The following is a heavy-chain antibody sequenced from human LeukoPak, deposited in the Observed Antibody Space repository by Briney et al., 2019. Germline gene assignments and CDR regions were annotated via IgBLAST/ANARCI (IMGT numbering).Heavy chain of an antibody. D-gene: IGHD3-22*01. CDR3: ARGFFAGPGYYDSRRRPRGAFDI. CDR2: IYYSGST. V-gene: IGHV4-39*07. CDR1: GGSIRSSSYY. Sequence: PSETLSLTCTVSGGSIRSSSYYWGWIRQPPGKGLEWIGSIYYSGSTYYNPSLKSRVTISVDTSKNQFSQKLSSVTAADTAVYYCARGFFAGPGYYDSRRRPRGAFDIWGQGTMVTVSS. J-gene: IGHJ3*02.